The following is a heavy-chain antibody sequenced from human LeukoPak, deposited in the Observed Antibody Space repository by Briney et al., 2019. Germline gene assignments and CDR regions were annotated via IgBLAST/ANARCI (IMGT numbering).Heavy chain of an antibody. CDR3: ARDWDTMVRGTLDY. CDR2: INPNSGGT. D-gene: IGHD3-10*01. CDR1: GYTFTGYY. J-gene: IGHJ4*02. Sequence: PRASVKVSCKASGYTFTGYYMHWVRQAPGQGLEWMGWINPNSGGTNYAQKFQGRVTMTRDTSISTAYMELSRLRSDDTAVYYCARDWDTMVRGTLDYWGQGTLVTVSS. V-gene: IGHV1-2*02.